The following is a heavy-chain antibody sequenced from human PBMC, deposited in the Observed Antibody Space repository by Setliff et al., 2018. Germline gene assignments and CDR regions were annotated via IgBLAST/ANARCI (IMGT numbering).Heavy chain of an antibody. Sequence: PGGSLRLSCAASGFTFSTYRMHWVRQAPGKGLEWVAVILDDGVKKYHADSVKGRFTISRENSKNTLYLQMNSLRPEDTAVYYCAGTCSGSGCYAGLESWGQGTPVTVSS. D-gene: IGHD2-15*01. CDR3: AGTCSGSGCYAGLES. CDR2: ILDDGVKK. CDR1: GFTFSTYR. V-gene: IGHV3-30*03. J-gene: IGHJ4*02.